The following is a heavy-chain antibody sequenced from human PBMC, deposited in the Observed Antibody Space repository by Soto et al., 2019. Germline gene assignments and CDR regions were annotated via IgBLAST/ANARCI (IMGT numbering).Heavy chain of an antibody. CDR2: IIPIFGTA. CDR1: GGTFSSYA. V-gene: IGHV1-69*06. Sequence: SVKVSFKASGGTFSSYAIRWVRPAPGQVLEFMGGIIPIFGTASYAQKFQGRVTITADKSTSTAYMELSSLRSEDTAVYYCARTAMPENYYYGMDVWGQGTTVTVSS. J-gene: IGHJ6*02. CDR3: ARTAMPENYYYGMDV. D-gene: IGHD5-18*01.